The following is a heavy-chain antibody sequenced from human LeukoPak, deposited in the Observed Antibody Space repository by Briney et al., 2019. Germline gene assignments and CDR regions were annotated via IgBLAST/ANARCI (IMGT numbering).Heavy chain of an antibody. CDR1: GYSISSGYY. V-gene: IGHV4-38-2*02. CDR3: AGAGSYSV. J-gene: IGHJ4*02. CDR2: INHSGST. D-gene: IGHD3-10*01. Sequence: PSETLSLTCIVSGYSISSGYYWSWIRQPPGNGLEWIGEINHSGSTNYNPSLKSRVTISVDTSKNQFSLNLSSVTAADTAVYYCAGAGSYSVWGQGTLVTVSS.